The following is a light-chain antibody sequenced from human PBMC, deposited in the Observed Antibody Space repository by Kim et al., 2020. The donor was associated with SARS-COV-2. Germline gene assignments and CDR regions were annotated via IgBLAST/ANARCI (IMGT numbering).Light chain of an antibody. V-gene: IGKV3-15*01. CDR1: QSVHRN. CDR3: QQYDQSPFT. CDR2: DAS. J-gene: IGKJ4*01. Sequence: EVVLTQSPATLSVSPGESVTLSCRASQSVHRNLAWYQQKPGQAPSLLIYDASTRATGIPARFSGSGSGTEFTLTISSLQPDDSAVYYCQQYDQSPFTFGGGPEGEI.